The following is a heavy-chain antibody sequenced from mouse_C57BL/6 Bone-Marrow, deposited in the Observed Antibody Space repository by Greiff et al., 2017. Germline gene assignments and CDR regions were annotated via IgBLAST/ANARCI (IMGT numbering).Heavy chain of an antibody. D-gene: IGHD2-1*01. CDR3: TSIYYGNLYWYFDV. J-gene: IGHJ1*03. CDR1: GFNIKDYY. Sequence: EVKLVESGAELVRPGASVKLSCTASGFNIKDYYMHWVKQRPEQGLEWIGRIDPEDGDTEYAPKFQGKATMTADTSSNTAYLQLSSLTSEDTAVYYCTSIYYGNLYWYFDVWGTGTTVTVSS. CDR2: IDPEDGDT. V-gene: IGHV14-1*01.